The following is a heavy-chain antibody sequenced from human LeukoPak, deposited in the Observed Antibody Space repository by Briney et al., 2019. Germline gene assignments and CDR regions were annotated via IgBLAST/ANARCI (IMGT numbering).Heavy chain of an antibody. D-gene: IGHD2-2*01. CDR1: GGSISSSNW. V-gene: IGHV4-4*02. CDR2: IYYSGST. J-gene: IGHJ5*02. CDR3: ARHSSSTSCYFLP. Sequence: PSGTLSLTCAVSGGSISSSNWWSWVRQPPGKGLEWIGSIYYSGSTYYNPSLKSRVTISADTSKNQFSLKLSSVTAADTAVYYCARHSSSTSCYFLPWGQGTLVTVSS.